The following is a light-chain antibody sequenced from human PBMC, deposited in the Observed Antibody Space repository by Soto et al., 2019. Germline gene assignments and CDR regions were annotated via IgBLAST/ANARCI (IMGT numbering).Light chain of an antibody. J-gene: IGKJ3*01. CDR1: QGISSS. V-gene: IGKV1-27*01. Sequence: DIQMTQSPSSLSASVGDTVTITCRASQGISSSLAWYQQKAGKVSDLLIYAASTLQSGVPSHFSGSGSGTDFTLTISSLQPEDVATYYCQEYHSPPFTFGPGTRVEIK. CDR3: QEYHSPPFT. CDR2: AAS.